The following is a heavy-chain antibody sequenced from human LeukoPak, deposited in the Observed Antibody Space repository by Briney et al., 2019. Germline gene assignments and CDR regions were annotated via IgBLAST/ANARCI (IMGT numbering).Heavy chain of an antibody. CDR2: IYYSGST. Sequence: PETLSLTCTVPGGSISSNYWSWIRQPPGKGLEWIGYIYYSGSTNYNPSLKSRVTISVDTSKNQFSLKLSSVTAADTAVYYCARGGRLGFDPWGQGTLVTVSS. CDR3: ARGGRLGFDP. J-gene: IGHJ5*02. V-gene: IGHV4-59*01. D-gene: IGHD3-16*01. CDR1: GGSISSNY.